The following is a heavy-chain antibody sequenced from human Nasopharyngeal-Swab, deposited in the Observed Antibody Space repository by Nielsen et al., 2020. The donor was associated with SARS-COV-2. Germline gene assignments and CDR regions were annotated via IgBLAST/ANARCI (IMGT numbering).Heavy chain of an antibody. CDR2: INPSGCSA. CDR3: ARVGLVGARYYYGMDV. V-gene: IGHV1-46*01. D-gene: IGHD1-26*01. J-gene: IGHJ6*02. CDR1: GYTFTNYN. Sequence: ASVKVSCKASGYTFTNYNLHWVRQAPGQGLEWMGVINPSGCSANYAQKFQGRVTTTRDTSTNIVYMELSSLESEDTAVYYCARVGLVGARYYYGMDVWGQGTTVTVSS.